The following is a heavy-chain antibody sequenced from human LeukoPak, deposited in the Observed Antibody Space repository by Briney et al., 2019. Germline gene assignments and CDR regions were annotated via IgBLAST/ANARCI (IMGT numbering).Heavy chain of an antibody. CDR3: ARRGATRYYYYYMDV. Sequence: PSETLSLTCTVSGGSISSYYWSWIRQPAGKGLEWIGEINHSGSANYNPSLKSRVTISVDTSKNQFSLKLSSVTAADTAVYYCARRGATRYYYYYMDVWGKGTTVTVSS. CDR2: INHSGSA. J-gene: IGHJ6*03. CDR1: GGSISSYY. V-gene: IGHV4-34*01.